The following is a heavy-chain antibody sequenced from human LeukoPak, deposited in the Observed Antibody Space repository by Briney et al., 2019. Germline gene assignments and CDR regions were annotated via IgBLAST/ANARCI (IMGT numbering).Heavy chain of an antibody. CDR2: ICYSGSS. D-gene: IGHD3-10*01. J-gene: IGHJ6*02. CDR1: SGSISSYY. V-gene: IGHV4-59*08. Sequence: SETLSLTCTVSSGSISSYYWSWLRQPPGKGLEWIGYICYSGSSNYNPSLKSRVTISVDTSKNQFSLKLSSMTAADTAVYYCARHLYYYGSGSYYKRDADPYGIYVWGQGTTVTVSS. CDR3: ARHLYYYGSGSYYKRDADPYGIYV.